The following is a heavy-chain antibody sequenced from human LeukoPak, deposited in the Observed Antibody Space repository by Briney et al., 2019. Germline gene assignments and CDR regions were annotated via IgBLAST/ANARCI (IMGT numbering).Heavy chain of an antibody. Sequence: GASVKVSCKASGYTLATYYMHWVRQAPGQGPEWVGLINPSDGTASYAQKFQGRVTMTRDTSTSTVYMELSSLRSEDTAVYYCARELLGAYDSSGYTFDYWGQGTLVTVSS. V-gene: IGHV1-46*01. D-gene: IGHD3-22*01. CDR1: GYTLATYY. J-gene: IGHJ4*02. CDR2: INPSDGTA. CDR3: ARELLGAYDSSGYTFDY.